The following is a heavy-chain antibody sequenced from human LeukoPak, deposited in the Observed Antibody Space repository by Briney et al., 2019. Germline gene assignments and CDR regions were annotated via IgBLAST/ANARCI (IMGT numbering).Heavy chain of an antibody. J-gene: IGHJ4*02. CDR3: ARDSGYDPTTSVQY. CDR2: ISGTGDNT. V-gene: IGHV3-23*01. CDR1: GFTFTHYG. D-gene: IGHD5-12*01. Sequence: GGSLRLSCAASGFTFTHYGMNWVRQPPGKGLEWVSSISGTGDNTYYADSVKGRFTISRDSSRNTMFLQMNSLRVEDTAVYYCARDSGYDPTTSVQYWGQGTLVTVSS.